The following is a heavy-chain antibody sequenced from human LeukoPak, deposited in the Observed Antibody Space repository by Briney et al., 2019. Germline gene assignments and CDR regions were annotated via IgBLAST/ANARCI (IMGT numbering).Heavy chain of an antibody. V-gene: IGHV1-69*13. Sequence: SVKVSCKASGGTFSSYAISWVRQAPGQGLEWMGGIIPIFGTANYAQKFQGRVTITADESTSTAYMELSSLRSEDTAVYYCARDLAGTDGFDYWGQGTLVTVSS. D-gene: IGHD6-19*01. CDR1: GGTFSSYA. CDR2: IIPIFGTA. J-gene: IGHJ4*02. CDR3: ARDLAGTDGFDY.